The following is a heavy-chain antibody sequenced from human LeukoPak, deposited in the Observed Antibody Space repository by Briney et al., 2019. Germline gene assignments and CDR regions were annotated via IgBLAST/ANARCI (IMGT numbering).Heavy chain of an antibody. CDR3: ARWKAMQPFYYYDSKGYAFDI. CDR2: ISAYNGNT. J-gene: IGHJ3*02. Sequence: GASVKVSCKASGYTFTSYGISWVRQAPGQGLEWMGWISAYNGNTNYAQKLQGRVTMTTDTSTSTAYMELRSLRSDDTAVYYCARWKAMQPFYYYDSKGYAFDIWGQGTMVTVSS. V-gene: IGHV1-18*01. CDR1: GYTFTSYG. D-gene: IGHD3-22*01.